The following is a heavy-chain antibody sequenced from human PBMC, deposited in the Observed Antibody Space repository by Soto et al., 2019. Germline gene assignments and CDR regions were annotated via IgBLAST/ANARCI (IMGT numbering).Heavy chain of an antibody. CDR3: ARGIVATIRSYYYYYYGMDV. Sequence: SVKVSCKASGGTLSSYAISWVRQAPGQGLEWMGGIIPIFGTANYAQKFQGRVTITADESTSTAYMELSSLRSEDTAVYYCARGIVATIRSYYYYYYGMDVWGQ. D-gene: IGHD5-12*01. J-gene: IGHJ6*02. V-gene: IGHV1-69*13. CDR1: GGTLSSYA. CDR2: IIPIFGTA.